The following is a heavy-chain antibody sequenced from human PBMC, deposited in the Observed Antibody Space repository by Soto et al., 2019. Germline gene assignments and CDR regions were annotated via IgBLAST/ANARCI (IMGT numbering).Heavy chain of an antibody. CDR3: ARGGDTMAFDH. D-gene: IGHD2-21*01. CDR1: GDSLRSGDYY. V-gene: IGHV4-30-4*02. Sequence: SETLSLTCTVSGDSLRSGDYYWSWIRQPPGKGLEWIGYIYNSGSTYYEPSLRSRLTISEDLSKNQLSLRLTAVTAADTAVYYCARGGDTMAFDHWGQGTLVTVS. CDR2: IYNSGST. J-gene: IGHJ5*02.